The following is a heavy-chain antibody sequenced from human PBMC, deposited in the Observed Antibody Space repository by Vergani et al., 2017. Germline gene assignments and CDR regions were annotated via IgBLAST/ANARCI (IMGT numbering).Heavy chain of an antibody. CDR3: ARSTSGWYAPLDY. CDR2: IYYSGST. Sequence: QLQLQESGPGLVKPSETLSLTCTVSGGSISSYYWSWIRQPPGKGLEWIGYIYYSGSTNYNPSLKSRVTISVDTSKNQFSLKLSSVTAADTAVYYCARSTSGWYAPLDYWGQGTLVTVSS. D-gene: IGHD6-19*01. J-gene: IGHJ4*02. V-gene: IGHV4-59*08. CDR1: GGSISSYY.